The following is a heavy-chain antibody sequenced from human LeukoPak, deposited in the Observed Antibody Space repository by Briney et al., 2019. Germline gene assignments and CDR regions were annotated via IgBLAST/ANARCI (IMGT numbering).Heavy chain of an antibody. CDR3: AREGFGELLRRFNWFDP. CDR1: GGSFSGYY. D-gene: IGHD3-10*01. J-gene: IGHJ5*02. Sequence: KPSETLSLTCAVYGGSFSGYYWSWIRQPPGKGLEWIGYIYYSGSTYYNPSPKSRVTISVDTSKNQFSLKLSSVTAADTAVYYGAREGFGELLRRFNWFDPWGQGTLVTVSS. V-gene: IGHV4-30-4*08. CDR2: IYYSGST.